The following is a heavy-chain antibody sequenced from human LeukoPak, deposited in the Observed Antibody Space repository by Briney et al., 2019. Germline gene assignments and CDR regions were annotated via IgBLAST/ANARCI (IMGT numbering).Heavy chain of an antibody. D-gene: IGHD3-22*01. J-gene: IGHJ4*02. V-gene: IGHV4-59*01. CDR3: ASSDYYDSSGYTY. CDR1: GGSISSYY. Sequence: SETLSLTCTVSGGSISSYYWSWIRQPPGKGLEWIGYIYYSGSTNYNPSLKSRVTISVDTSKNQFSLKLNSVTAADTAVYYCASSDYYDSSGYTYWGQGTLVTVSS. CDR2: IYYSGST.